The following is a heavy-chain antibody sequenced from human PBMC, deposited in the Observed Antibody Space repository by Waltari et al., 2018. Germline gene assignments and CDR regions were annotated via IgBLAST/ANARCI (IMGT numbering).Heavy chain of an antibody. D-gene: IGHD3-10*01. CDR2: ISSSSSYI. Sequence: EVQLVESGGGLVKPGGSLSLSCAASGFPFRSYSMNWVRQGPGKGLEWVSSISSSSSYIYYADSVKGRFTISRDNAKNSLYLQMNSLRAEDTAVYYCARDRGRVGSTYFDYWGQGTLVTVSS. J-gene: IGHJ4*02. V-gene: IGHV3-21*01. CDR1: GFPFRSYS. CDR3: ARDRGRVGSTYFDY.